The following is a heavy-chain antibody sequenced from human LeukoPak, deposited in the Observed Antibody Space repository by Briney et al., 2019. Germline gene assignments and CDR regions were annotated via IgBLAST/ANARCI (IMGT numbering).Heavy chain of an antibody. V-gene: IGHV4-4*07. D-gene: IGHD5-12*01. CDR1: GGSISSYS. Sequence: SETLSLTCTVSGGSISSYSWSWIRQPAGKGLEWIGRIYTSGSTNYNPSLKSRVTMSVDMSKNQFSLKLSSVTAADTGLYYCARTHGGYVSFDYWGQGTPVTVSS. J-gene: IGHJ4*02. CDR2: IYTSGST. CDR3: ARTHGGYVSFDY.